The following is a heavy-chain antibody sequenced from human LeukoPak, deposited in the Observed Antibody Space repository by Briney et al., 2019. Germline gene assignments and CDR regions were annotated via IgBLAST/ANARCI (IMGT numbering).Heavy chain of an antibody. CDR2: IYPRDGST. Sequence: ASVKVSCKASGYTFTSNYIHWVRQAPGQGLEWMGMIYPRDGSTSYAQKLQGRVTMTTDTSTSTAYMELRSLRSDDTAVYYCARDDYGDYPEFDAFDIWGQGTMVTVSS. J-gene: IGHJ3*02. CDR1: GYTFTSNY. CDR3: ARDDYGDYPEFDAFDI. V-gene: IGHV1-46*01. D-gene: IGHD4-17*01.